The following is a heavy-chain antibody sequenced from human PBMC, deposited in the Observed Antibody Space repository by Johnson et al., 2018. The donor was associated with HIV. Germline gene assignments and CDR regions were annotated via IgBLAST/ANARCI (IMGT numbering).Heavy chain of an antibody. D-gene: IGHD3-10*01. Sequence: VQLVESGGGVVQPGRSLRLSCAASGFTFDDYGMSWVRQVPGKGLEWVSVIYSGGSTYYADSVKGRFTISRDNAKNSLYLQMNSLRAEDTAVYYCARDKGVLVWFGGPIGAFDIWGQGTMVTVSS. J-gene: IGHJ3*02. CDR1: GFTFDDYG. CDR3: ARDKGVLVWFGGPIGAFDI. CDR2: IYSGGST. V-gene: IGHV3-66*01.